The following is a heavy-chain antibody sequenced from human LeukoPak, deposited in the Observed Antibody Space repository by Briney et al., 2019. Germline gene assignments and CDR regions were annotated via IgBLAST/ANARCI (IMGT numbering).Heavy chain of an antibody. Sequence: SGGSLRLSCAASGFTFSSYWMSWVRQAPGKGLEWVANIKQDGGEKYYVDSVKGRFTISRDNAKNSLYLQMNSLRSDDTAVYYCARGRWESIAVAQPSYFDYWGQGTLVTVSS. CDR1: GFTFSSYW. V-gene: IGHV3-7*03. D-gene: IGHD6-19*01. CDR2: IKQDGGEK. CDR3: ARGRWESIAVAQPSYFDY. J-gene: IGHJ4*02.